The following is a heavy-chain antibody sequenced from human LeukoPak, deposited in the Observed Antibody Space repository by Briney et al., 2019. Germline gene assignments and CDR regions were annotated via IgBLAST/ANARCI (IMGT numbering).Heavy chain of an antibody. V-gene: IGHV3-15*01. CDR2: IKSETDGGTT. CDR3: ATDLRWELQFDY. J-gene: IGHJ4*02. Sequence: GGSRRLSCGASGLTISNAWMSWVRQAPGKGLEWVGRIKSETDGGTTDYAAPVKGRFTISRDDSKNTLYLQMNSLKTEDTAVYYCATDLRWELQFDYWGQGTLVTVSS. D-gene: IGHD2-15*01. CDR1: GLTISNAW.